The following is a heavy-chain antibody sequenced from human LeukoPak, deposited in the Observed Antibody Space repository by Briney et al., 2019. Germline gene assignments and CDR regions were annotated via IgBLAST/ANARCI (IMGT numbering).Heavy chain of an antibody. D-gene: IGHD3-3*01. CDR3: ARGNQYYDFWSGYYTGTDALDI. CDR1: GFTFSSYD. V-gene: IGHV3-13*01. CDR2: IGTAGDT. J-gene: IGHJ3*02. Sequence: GGSLRLSCAASGFTFSSYDMHWVRQATGKGLEWVSAIGTAGDTYYPGSVKGRFTISRENAKNSLYLQMNSLRAGDTAVYYCARGNQYYDFWSGYYTGTDALDIWGQGTMVTVSS.